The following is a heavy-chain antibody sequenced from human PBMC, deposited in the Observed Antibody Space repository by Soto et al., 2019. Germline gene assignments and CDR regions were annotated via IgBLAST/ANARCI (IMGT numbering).Heavy chain of an antibody. CDR3: ASSASPDAY. CDR2: INSGSTSV. D-gene: IGHD1-26*01. J-gene: IGHJ4*02. CDR1: GFIFNSYS. Sequence: EVQLVESGGGLVQPGGSLRLSCVASGFIFNSYSMNWVRQAPGEGLVWISYINSGSTSVFYADSVKGRFTISRDNAKNSLYLQMNSLRAEDTAVYYCASSASPDAYWGQATLVTVSS. V-gene: IGHV3-48*01.